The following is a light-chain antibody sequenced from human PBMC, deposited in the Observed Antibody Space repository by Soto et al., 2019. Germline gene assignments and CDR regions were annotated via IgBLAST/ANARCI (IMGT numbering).Light chain of an antibody. CDR3: CSYASSSSYV. CDR1: SSDVGGYNY. J-gene: IGLJ7*01. Sequence: QSVLTQPASVSGSPGQSITISCTGTSSDVGGYNYVSWYQQHPGKAPKLLIYEGTQRPSGVSSRFSGSKSGNTASLTISGLQAEDEADYYCCSYASSSSYVFGTGTQLTVL. CDR2: EGT. V-gene: IGLV2-23*01.